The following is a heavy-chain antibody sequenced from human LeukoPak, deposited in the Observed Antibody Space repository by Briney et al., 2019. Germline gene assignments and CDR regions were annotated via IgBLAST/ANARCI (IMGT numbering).Heavy chain of an antibody. V-gene: IGHV3-9*01. CDR3: AKDSGGGRSDVYDYYGMDV. CDR1: GFTFDDHA. D-gene: IGHD6-19*01. CDR2: IRWNSGSI. J-gene: IGHJ6*01. Sequence: PGSSLRLPCAASGFTFDDHAMHWVPHAPGKALEWCSGIRWNSGSIDYADSVKGRFTIFRDNDKNSLYLQMTSLRAEDTALYYCAKDSGGGRSDVYDYYGMDVWGQGTTVTVSS.